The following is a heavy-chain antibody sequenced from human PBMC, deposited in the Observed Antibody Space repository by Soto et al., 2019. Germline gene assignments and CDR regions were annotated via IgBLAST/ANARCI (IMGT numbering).Heavy chain of an antibody. J-gene: IGHJ4*01. D-gene: IGHD6-13*01. V-gene: IGHV1-69*01. CDR1: GGTFSSYA. CDR3: TGHYGCSWYSFAY. Sequence: QVQLVQSGAEVKKPGSSVKVSCKASGGTFSSYAISWVRQAPGQGLEWMGGIIPIFGTANYAQKFQGRVTINEDESTRTAYMELSRLRSYDTAVYYCTGHYGCSWYSFAYRGQGTLVTVSS. CDR2: IIPIFGTA.